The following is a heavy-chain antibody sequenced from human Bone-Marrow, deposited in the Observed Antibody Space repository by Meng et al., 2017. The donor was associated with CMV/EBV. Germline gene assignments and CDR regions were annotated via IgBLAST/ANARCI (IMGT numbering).Heavy chain of an antibody. V-gene: IGHV1-46*01. D-gene: IGHD2/OR15-2a*01. CDR1: GYTFTSYY. Sequence: ASVKVSCKASGYTFTSYYMHWVRQAPGQGLEWMGIINPSGGSTSYAQKFQGRVTITADKSTSTAYMELSSLRSEDTAVYYCARAFLANAFDIWGQGKMVTVSS. CDR3: ARAFLANAFDI. J-gene: IGHJ3*02. CDR2: INPSGGST.